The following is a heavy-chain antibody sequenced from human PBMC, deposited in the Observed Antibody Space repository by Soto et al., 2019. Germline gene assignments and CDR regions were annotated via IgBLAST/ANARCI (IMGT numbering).Heavy chain of an antibody. V-gene: IGHV3-30*18. CDR2: ISYDGNNK. D-gene: IGHD3-22*01. CDR3: AKGLLRSPHSSGPRVLFDY. CDR1: GFTFSSYG. Sequence: PGRSLRLPCAASGFTFSSYGMHWVRQAPGKGLEWVAFISYDGNNKYYADSVTGRFTISRDNSKNTLYLQMNSLRAEDTAVYYCAKGLLRSPHSSGPRVLFDYWGQGTLVTVSS. J-gene: IGHJ4*02.